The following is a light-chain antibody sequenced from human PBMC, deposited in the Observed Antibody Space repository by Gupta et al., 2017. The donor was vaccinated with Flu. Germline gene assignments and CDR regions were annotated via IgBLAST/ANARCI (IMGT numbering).Light chain of an antibody. Sequence: SYDLTQSPSMSVSPGQTASSTCSGHQLGDKYVCWYQQKPGQSPLLVIYEDNKRPSAIPERFFGANYGNNAPPQISGTQTMEDADDYYRVSERSTAGFGPGTKVTVL. CDR3: RVSERSTAG. J-gene: IGLJ1*01. V-gene: IGLV3-1*01. CDR1: QLGDKY. CDR2: EDN.